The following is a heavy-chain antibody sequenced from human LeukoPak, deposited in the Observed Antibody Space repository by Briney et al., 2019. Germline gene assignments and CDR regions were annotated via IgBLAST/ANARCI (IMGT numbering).Heavy chain of an antibody. J-gene: IGHJ3*02. CDR3: AGYRRLRMIAPYAFDI. Sequence: SETLSLTCTVSGDSISSGDYYWSCICQPPGKGLECIGNIYSTGSTHYNSSLKSRVTMSVDMSKNQFSLKLRSVTAADTAVYYCAGYRRLRMIAPYAFDIWGQGTMVTVSS. V-gene: IGHV4-30-4*08. CDR1: GDSISSGDYY. D-gene: IGHD2-21*01. CDR2: IYSTGST.